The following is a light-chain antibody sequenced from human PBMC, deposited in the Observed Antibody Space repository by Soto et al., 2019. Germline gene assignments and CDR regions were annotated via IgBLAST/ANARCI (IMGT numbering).Light chain of an antibody. V-gene: IGKV3-20*01. J-gene: IGKJ2*01. CDR2: GAS. CDR1: QSISSSY. Sequence: EIVLTQSPGTLSLSPGERATLSCRASQSISSSYLAWYQQKPGQAPRLLIYGASSRATGIPDRFSGSGSGTDFTLTISRLEPDDCAVYYCQQCGGSPYTFGQGSKLEIK. CDR3: QQCGGSPYT.